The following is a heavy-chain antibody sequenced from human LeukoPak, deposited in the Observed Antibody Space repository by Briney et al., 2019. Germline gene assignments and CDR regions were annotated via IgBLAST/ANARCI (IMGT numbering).Heavy chain of an antibody. CDR2: INQSGST. D-gene: IGHD3-3*01. V-gene: IGHV4-34*01. CDR1: GGSFSGYY. Sequence: SETLSLTCAVYGGSFSGYYWTWIRQPPGKGLEWIGEINQSGSTNYNPSLKSRVIISGDTSKNEVSLKLTSVTAADTAVYYCGSRRTAMFGVIKGPIDYWGQGTLVTVSS. J-gene: IGHJ4*02. CDR3: GSRRTAMFGVIKGPIDY.